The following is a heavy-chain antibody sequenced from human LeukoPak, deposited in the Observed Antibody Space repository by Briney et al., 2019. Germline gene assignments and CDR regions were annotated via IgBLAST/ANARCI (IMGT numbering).Heavy chain of an antibody. D-gene: IGHD1-26*01. CDR3: ARDRREVADAFNI. V-gene: IGHV4-59*01. Sequence: SETLSLTCTVSGGSISSYYWSWLRQPPGKGLEWIGYIYYSGSTNYNPSLKSRVTISVDTSKNQFSLKLSSVTAADTAVYYCARDRREVADAFNIWGQGTMVTVSS. J-gene: IGHJ3*02. CDR1: GGSISSYY. CDR2: IYYSGST.